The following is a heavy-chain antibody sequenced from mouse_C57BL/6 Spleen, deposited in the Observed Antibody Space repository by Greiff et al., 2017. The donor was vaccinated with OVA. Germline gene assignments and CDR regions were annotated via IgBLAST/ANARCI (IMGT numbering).Heavy chain of an antibody. J-gene: IGHJ2*01. V-gene: IGHV5-16*01. CDR2: INYDGSST. Sequence: EVQLQESEGGLVQPGSSMKLSCTASGFTFSDYYMAWVRQVPEKGLEWVANINYDGSSTYYQDSLKSRFTITRDNAKNILYLQMSSLKSEYAASYDCARGGLRLDYWGQGTTLTVSA. D-gene: IGHD1-1*01. CDR1: GFTFSDYY. CDR3: ARGGLRLDY.